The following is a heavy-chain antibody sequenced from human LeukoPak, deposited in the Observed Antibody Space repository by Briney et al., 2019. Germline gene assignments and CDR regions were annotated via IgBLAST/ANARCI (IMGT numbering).Heavy chain of an antibody. CDR2: INHSGST. Sequence: QPSETLSLTCAVYGGSFSGYYWSWIRQPPGKGLEWIGEINHSGSTNYNPSLKSRVTISVDTSKNQFSLKLRSVTAADTAVYYCARVESGFDPWGQGTLVTVSS. J-gene: IGHJ5*02. V-gene: IGHV4-34*01. CDR3: ARVESGFDP. CDR1: GGSFSGYY.